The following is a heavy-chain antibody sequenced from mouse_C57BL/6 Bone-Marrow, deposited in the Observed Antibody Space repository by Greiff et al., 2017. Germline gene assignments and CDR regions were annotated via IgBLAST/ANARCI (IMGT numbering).Heavy chain of an antibody. CDR1: GFNIKNTY. Sequence: EVQLKESVAELVRPGASVKLSCTASGFNIKNTYMHWVKQRPEQGLEWIGRIDPANGNTKYAPKFQSKATITADTSSNTAYLQLSSLTSEDTAIYYCARIADGYNWYFDVWGTGTTVTVSS. CDR3: ARIADGYNWYFDV. J-gene: IGHJ1*03. CDR2: IDPANGNT. V-gene: IGHV14-3*01. D-gene: IGHD2-3*01.